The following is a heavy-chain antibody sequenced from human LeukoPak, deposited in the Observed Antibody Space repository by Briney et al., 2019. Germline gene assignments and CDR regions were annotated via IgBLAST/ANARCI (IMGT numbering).Heavy chain of an antibody. CDR2: TIPIFGTA. D-gene: IGHD5-18*01. V-gene: IGHV1-69*01. Sequence: SVKVSCKASGGTFSSYAISWVRQAPGQGLEWMGGTIPIFGTANYAQKFQGRVTITADESTSTAYMELSSLRSEDTAVYYCARAYVDTAKRDAFDIWGQGTMVTVSS. J-gene: IGHJ3*02. CDR1: GGTFSSYA. CDR3: ARAYVDTAKRDAFDI.